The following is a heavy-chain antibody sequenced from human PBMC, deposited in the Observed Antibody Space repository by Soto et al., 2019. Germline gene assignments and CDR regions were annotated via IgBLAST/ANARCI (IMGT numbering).Heavy chain of an antibody. CDR3: ARGRSSTSPYPIGY. J-gene: IGHJ4*02. CDR2: IYYSGST. D-gene: IGHD2-2*01. Sequence: QVQLQESGPGLVKPSQTLTLTCTVSGGSISSGGYYWSWIRQHPGKGLEWIGYIYYSGSTYYNPSLKSRVTISVDTSKNQLSLKLSSVTAADTAVYYCARGRSSTSPYPIGYWGQGTLVTVSS. V-gene: IGHV4-31*03. CDR1: GGSISSGGYY.